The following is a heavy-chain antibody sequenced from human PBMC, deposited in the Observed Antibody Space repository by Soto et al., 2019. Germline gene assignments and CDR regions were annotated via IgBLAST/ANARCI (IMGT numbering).Heavy chain of an antibody. V-gene: IGHV4-34*01. D-gene: IGHD4-17*01. CDR2: INHSGST. CDR1: GGSFSGYY. Sequence: SETLSLTCAVYGGSFSGYYWSWIRQPPGKGLEWIGEINHSGSTNYNPSLKSRVTISVDTSKNQFSLKLSSVTAADTAVYYCARHDYGGNYYYYGMDVRGQGPTVTVS. CDR3: ARHDYGGNYYYYGMDV. J-gene: IGHJ6*02.